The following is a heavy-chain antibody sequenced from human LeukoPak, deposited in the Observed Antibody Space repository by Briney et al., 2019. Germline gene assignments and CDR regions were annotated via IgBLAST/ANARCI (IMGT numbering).Heavy chain of an antibody. D-gene: IGHD2-21*01. Sequence: GGSLRLSCAASGFTFSSYAMHWVRQAPGKGLEYVSAISSNGGSTYYANSVKGRFTISRDNSKNTLYLQMGSLRAEDMAVYYCASPIVGWGQRTLVTVSS. J-gene: IGHJ4*02. CDR1: GFTFSSYA. CDR2: ISSNGGST. CDR3: ASPIVG. V-gene: IGHV3-64*01.